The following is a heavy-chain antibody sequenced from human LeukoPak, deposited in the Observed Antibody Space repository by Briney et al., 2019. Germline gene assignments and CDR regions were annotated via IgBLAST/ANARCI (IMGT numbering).Heavy chain of an antibody. D-gene: IGHD3-10*01. CDR1: GGSISSYY. Sequence: SETLSLTCTVSGGSISSYYWSWIRQPAGKGPEWIGRIYTSGSTNYNPSLKSRVTMSVDTSKNQFSLKLSSVTAADTAVYYCAKVGPRRGAFDIWGQGTMVTVSS. CDR2: IYTSGST. V-gene: IGHV4-4*07. CDR3: AKVGPRRGAFDI. J-gene: IGHJ3*02.